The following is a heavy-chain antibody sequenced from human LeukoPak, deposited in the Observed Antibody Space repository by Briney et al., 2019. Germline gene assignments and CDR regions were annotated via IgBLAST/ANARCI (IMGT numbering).Heavy chain of an antibody. Sequence: PGGSLRLSCVASGITFSSYSMNWVRQAPGKGLEWVSYISSFSGTINYADSVKGRFTISRDNAKNSLYLQMNSLRAEDTAGYYCARDQGGVGYWGQGTLVTVSS. CDR3: ARDQGGVGY. V-gene: IGHV3-48*01. J-gene: IGHJ4*02. CDR1: GITFSSYS. D-gene: IGHD3-16*01. CDR2: ISSFSGTI.